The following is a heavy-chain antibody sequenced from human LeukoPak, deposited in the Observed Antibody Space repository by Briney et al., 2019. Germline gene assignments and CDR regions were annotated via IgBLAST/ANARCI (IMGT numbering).Heavy chain of an antibody. CDR2: ISAYNGNT. CDR3: ARDDALVATGSFDY. J-gene: IGHJ4*02. CDR1: GYTFTSYG. D-gene: IGHD5-12*01. V-gene: IGHV1-18*01. Sequence: ASVKVSCKASGYTFTSYGINWVRQAPGQGLEWMGWISAYNGNTNYAQKLQGRVTMTTDTSTSTAYMDLRSLRSDDTAVYYCARDDALVATGSFDYWGQGTLVTVSS.